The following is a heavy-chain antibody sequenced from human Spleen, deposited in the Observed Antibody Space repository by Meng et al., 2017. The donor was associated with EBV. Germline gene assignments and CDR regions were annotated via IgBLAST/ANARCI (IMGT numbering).Heavy chain of an antibody. D-gene: IGHD3-10*02. V-gene: IGHV3-74*01. Sequence: VELGASGGGVVQPGESLRLSCVASGFTLSTYWVHWVRQAPGKGLVWVSRINSDGSTINYADSVEGRFTISRDNAKNTLYLQMNSLRVEDSAVYYCVRDMFGARDYWGQGTLVTVSS. CDR2: INSDGSTI. CDR3: VRDMFGARDY. CDR1: GFTLSTYW. J-gene: IGHJ4*02.